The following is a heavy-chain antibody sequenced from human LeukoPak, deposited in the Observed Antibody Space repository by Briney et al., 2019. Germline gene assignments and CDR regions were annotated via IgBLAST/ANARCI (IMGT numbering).Heavy chain of an antibody. V-gene: IGHV4-34*01. CDR3: ARVRYYDFWSGSKIFDY. J-gene: IGHJ4*02. CDR2: INHSGST. Sequence: PSETLCLTCAVYGGSFSGYYWSWIRQPPGKGLEWIGEINHSGSTNYNPSLKSRVTISVDTSKNQFSLKLSSVTAADTAVYYCARVRYYDFWSGSKIFDYWGQGTLVTVSS. D-gene: IGHD3-3*01. CDR1: GGSFSGYY.